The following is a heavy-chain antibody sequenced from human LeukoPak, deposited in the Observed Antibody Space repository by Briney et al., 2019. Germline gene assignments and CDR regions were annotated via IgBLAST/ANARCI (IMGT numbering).Heavy chain of an antibody. D-gene: IGHD3-22*01. V-gene: IGHV4-38-2*01. CDR1: GFTFSDYY. Sequence: KPGGSLRLSCAASGFTFSDYYMSWIRQAPGKGLEWIGSIYHGGTTYYNPSLKSRVSMSVDTSKNQFSLKLSSVTAADTAVYYCASTPYYYDSSGYYGYWGQGTLVTVSS. J-gene: IGHJ4*02. CDR2: IYHGGTT. CDR3: ASTPYYYDSSGYYGY.